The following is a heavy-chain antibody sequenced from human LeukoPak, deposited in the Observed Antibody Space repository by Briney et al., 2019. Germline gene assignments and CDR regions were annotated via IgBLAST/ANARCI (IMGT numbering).Heavy chain of an antibody. CDR1: GGTFNNYA. CDR3: ATEPSRSYSFDHLDF. CDR2: VVPMFGIR. D-gene: IGHD5-12*01. V-gene: IGHV1-69*04. Sequence: RASVKVSCKTSGGTFNNYAISWVRLAPGQGLEWMGRVVPMFGIRNYPQTFRGRVNITADKATNTAYMELRSLRAEDTAIYYCATEPSRSYSFDHLDFWGLGTQVTVSS. J-gene: IGHJ4*02.